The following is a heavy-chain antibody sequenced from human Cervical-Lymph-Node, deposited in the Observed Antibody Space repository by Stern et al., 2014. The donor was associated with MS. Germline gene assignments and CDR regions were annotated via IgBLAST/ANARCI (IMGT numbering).Heavy chain of an antibody. J-gene: IGHJ5*01. D-gene: IGHD3-3*01. CDR1: GYTFTRNG. CDR3: AREAQGQNDFWGGFPYTWFDS. CDR2: INTGNGDT. Sequence: VQLVQSGAEVKKPGASVKVSCKASGYTFTRNGMNWVRQAPGQGLEWMGWINTGNGDTKTSQKFQGRVAITRDTSASTAYMELSSLTSEDTAVYYCAREAQGQNDFWGGFPYTWFDSWGQGTLVTVSS. V-gene: IGHV1-3*04.